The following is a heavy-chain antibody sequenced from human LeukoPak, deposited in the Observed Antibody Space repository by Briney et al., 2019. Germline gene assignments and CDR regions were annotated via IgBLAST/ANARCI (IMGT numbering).Heavy chain of an antibody. CDR3: ARGESGGLD. J-gene: IGHJ4*02. V-gene: IGHV3-74*01. D-gene: IGHD3-10*01. CDR2: INSDGTTT. CDR1: GFTFSDSA. Sequence: GGSLRLSCAASGFTFSDSAMTWVRQAPGKGLVWVSRINSDGTTTSYADPVKGRFTISRDNAKNTLYLQMNNLRAEDTAVYYCARGESGGLDWGQGTLVTVSS.